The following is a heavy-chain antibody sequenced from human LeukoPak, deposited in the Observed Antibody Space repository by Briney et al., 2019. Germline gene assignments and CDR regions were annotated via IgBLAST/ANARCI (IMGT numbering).Heavy chain of an antibody. V-gene: IGHV4-34*01. Sequence: PSETLSLTCAVYGGSFSGYYWSWIRQPPGKGLEWIGEINHSGSTNYNPSLKSRVTISVDTSKNQFSLKLSSVTAADTAVYYCVFQNYYDSSGYYPHFDYWGQGTLVTVSS. CDR1: GGSFSGYY. D-gene: IGHD3-22*01. CDR2: INHSGST. CDR3: VFQNYYDSSGYYPHFDY. J-gene: IGHJ4*02.